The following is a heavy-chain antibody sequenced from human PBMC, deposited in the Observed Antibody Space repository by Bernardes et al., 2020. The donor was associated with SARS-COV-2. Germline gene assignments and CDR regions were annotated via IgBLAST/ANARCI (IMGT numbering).Heavy chain of an antibody. CDR2: INTYTGNT. CDR1: GYAFTRFG. J-gene: IGHJ4*01. CDR3: ARRSDDYGDY. Sequence: AAGKDSCKASGYAFTRFGISWVRQAPGQGLEWMGWINTYTGNTDYAPSLQGRVIMTTETSTGTAYMELRSLRSDDTAVYYCARRSDDYGDYWGHGTLVTVSS. V-gene: IGHV1-18*01.